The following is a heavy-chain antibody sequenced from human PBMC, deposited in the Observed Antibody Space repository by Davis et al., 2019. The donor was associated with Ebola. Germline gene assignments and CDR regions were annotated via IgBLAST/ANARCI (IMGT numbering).Heavy chain of an antibody. CDR2: IFYSGTS. J-gene: IGHJ4*02. V-gene: IGHV4-59*01. Sequence: MPSETLSLTCTVSGGSISGYQWAWIRQPPGKGLDYVGHIFYSGTSNYNSSLKRRVTISLDKSNNHFSLKLNSVTAADTAIYFCARDHMGSLDNWGQGTLVTVSS. CDR1: GGSISGYQ. D-gene: IGHD1-26*01. CDR3: ARDHMGSLDN.